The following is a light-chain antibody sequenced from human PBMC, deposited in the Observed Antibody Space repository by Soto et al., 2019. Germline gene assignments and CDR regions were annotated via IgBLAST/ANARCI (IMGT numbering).Light chain of an antibody. Sequence: EIVLTQSPATLSLSPGERATLSCRASQSVSSYLAWYQQKPGQAPRLLIYDASNRATGIPARFSGSGSGTDFSLTISCLEPEDFAVYYCQQRSNQGLTFGGGTKVEIK. V-gene: IGKV3-11*01. CDR3: QQRSNQGLT. CDR1: QSVSSY. J-gene: IGKJ4*01. CDR2: DAS.